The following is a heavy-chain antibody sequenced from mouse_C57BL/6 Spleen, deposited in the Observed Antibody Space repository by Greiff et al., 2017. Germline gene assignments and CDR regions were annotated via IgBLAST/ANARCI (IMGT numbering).Heavy chain of an antibody. J-gene: IGHJ1*03. CDR2: IDPSDSYT. CDR3: ARRSYGSSYVGYFDV. D-gene: IGHD1-1*01. V-gene: IGHV1-50*01. Sequence: QVQLKQPGAELVKPGASVKLSCKASGYTFTSYWMQWVKQRPGQGLEWIGEIDPSDSYTNYNQKFKGKATLTVDTSSSTAYIQLSSLTSEDSAVYYCARRSYGSSYVGYFDVWGTGTTVTVSS. CDR1: GYTFTSYW.